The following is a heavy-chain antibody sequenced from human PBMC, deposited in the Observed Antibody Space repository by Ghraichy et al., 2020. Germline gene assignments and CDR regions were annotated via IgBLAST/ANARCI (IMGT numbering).Heavy chain of an antibody. CDR1: GGSMSGSTLY. CDR3: ARHVGAVTGGTSYHWFDS. D-gene: IGHD3-16*02. CDR2: IYHRGST. V-gene: IGHV4-39*01. Sequence: SETLSLTCTVSGGSMSGSTLYWGWIRQPPGKGLEWIGSIYHRGSTYDNPSLKSRVSMSVDTSKSQLSLRLTSITAADTAVYFCARHVGAVTGGTSYHWFDSWGPGTLVIVSS. J-gene: IGHJ5*01.